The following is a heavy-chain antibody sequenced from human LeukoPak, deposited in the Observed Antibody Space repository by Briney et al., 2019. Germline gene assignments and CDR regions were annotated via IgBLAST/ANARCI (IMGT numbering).Heavy chain of an antibody. V-gene: IGHV4-59*01. J-gene: IGHJ6*03. D-gene: IGHD6-6*01. Sequence: SETLSLTCTVSGGSISSYYWSWIRQPPGKGLEWIGYIYYSGSTNYNPSLKSRVTISVDTSKNQFSLKLSSVTAADTAVYYCARESLIAARRGYYYYMDVWGKGTTVTVSS. CDR1: GGSISSYY. CDR3: ARESLIAARRGYYYYMDV. CDR2: IYYSGST.